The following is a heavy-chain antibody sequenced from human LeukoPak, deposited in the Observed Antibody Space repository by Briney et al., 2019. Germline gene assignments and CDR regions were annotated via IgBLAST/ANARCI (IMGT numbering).Heavy chain of an antibody. J-gene: IGHJ5*02. Sequence: SETLSLTCTVSGGSISSGDYYWSWIRQPPGKGLEWIGYIYYSGSTYYNPSLKSRVTISVDTSKNQFSLKLSSVTAADTAVYYCARVGKSSSWYNWFDPWGQGTLVTVSS. CDR2: IYYSGST. D-gene: IGHD6-13*01. CDR1: GGSISSGDYY. V-gene: IGHV4-30-4*08. CDR3: ARVGKSSSWYNWFDP.